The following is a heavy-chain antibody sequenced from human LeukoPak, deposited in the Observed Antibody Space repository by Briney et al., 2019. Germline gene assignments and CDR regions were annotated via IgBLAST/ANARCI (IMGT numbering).Heavy chain of an antibody. CDR1: EFTVSRHY. J-gene: IGHJ4*02. D-gene: IGHD5-24*01. V-gene: IGHV3-53*01. CDR3: TRDQMNY. Sequence: GGSLRLSCTASEFTVSRHYMLCVRQAPGKGLEWVSLIFSNGDTHYADSLKGRFTISRDTSKNTVSLQMTSLRFEDTAMYYCTRDQMNYWGQGTLITVSS. CDR2: IFSNGDT.